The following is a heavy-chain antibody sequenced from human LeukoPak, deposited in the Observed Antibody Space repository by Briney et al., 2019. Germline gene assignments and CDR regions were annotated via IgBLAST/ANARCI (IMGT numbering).Heavy chain of an antibody. V-gene: IGHV1-18*01. CDR1: GYTFTSYG. J-gene: IGHJ1*01. D-gene: IGHD1-26*01. Sequence: ASVKVSCKASGYTFTSYGISWVRQAPGQGLEWMGWISAYNGNTNYAQKLQGRVTITTDTSTSTAYMELRRLRSDDSAVYYCARVGVGATTLWLRAEYFQHWGQGNLVTVSS. CDR2: ISAYNGNT. CDR3: ARVGVGATTLWLRAEYFQH.